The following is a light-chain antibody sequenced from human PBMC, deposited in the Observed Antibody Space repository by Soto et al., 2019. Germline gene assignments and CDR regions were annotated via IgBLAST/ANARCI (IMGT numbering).Light chain of an antibody. V-gene: IGKV3-15*01. CDR3: QQYNNWPRT. CDR2: GAF. Sequence: EIVMTQSPATLSVSPGERATLSCRASQSVSSNLAWYQQKPGQAPRLLIYGAFTRATGIPVRFSGSGSGTEFTLTISSLQYEDFAVYYCQQYNNWPRTFGQGTKVEIK. CDR1: QSVSSN. J-gene: IGKJ1*01.